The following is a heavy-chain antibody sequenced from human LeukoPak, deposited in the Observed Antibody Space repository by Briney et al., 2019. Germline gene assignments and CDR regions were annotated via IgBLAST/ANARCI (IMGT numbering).Heavy chain of an antibody. D-gene: IGHD2-8*02. Sequence: ASVTVSCTASGYTFTSYGISWVRQAPGQGLEWMGWISAYNGNTNYAQKLQGRVTMTTDTSTNTVYMELRSLRSDDTAVYYCARDWSGYWGQGTLVTVSS. CDR3: ARDWSGY. J-gene: IGHJ4*02. CDR2: ISAYNGNT. V-gene: IGHV1-18*01. CDR1: GYTFTSYG.